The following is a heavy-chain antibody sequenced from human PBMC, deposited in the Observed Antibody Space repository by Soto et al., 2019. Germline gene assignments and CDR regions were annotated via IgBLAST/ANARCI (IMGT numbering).Heavy chain of an antibody. D-gene: IGHD3-10*01. V-gene: IGHV4-34*01. Sequence: LSLTCAVYGGSFSGYYWSWIRQPPGKGLEWIGEINHSGSTNYNPSLKSRVTISVDTSKNQFSLKLSSVTAADTAVYYCARSRKDYYGSGYYYGMDVWGQGTTVTVSS. J-gene: IGHJ6*02. CDR3: ARSRKDYYGSGYYYGMDV. CDR2: INHSGST. CDR1: GGSFSGYY.